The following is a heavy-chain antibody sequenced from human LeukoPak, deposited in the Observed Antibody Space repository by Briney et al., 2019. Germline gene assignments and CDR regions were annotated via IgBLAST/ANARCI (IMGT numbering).Heavy chain of an antibody. CDR2: IYTSGST. D-gene: IGHD2-8*01. V-gene: IGHV4-4*07. J-gene: IGHJ3*02. Sequence: PSETLSLTCTVSSGSISSYYWSWIRQPAGKGLEWIGRIYTSGSTNYNPSLKSRVTMSVDTSKNQFSLKLSSVTAADTAVYYCARDDKYCTKGVCYPGAFDIWGQGTTVTVSS. CDR3: ARDDKYCTKGVCYPGAFDI. CDR1: SGSISSYY.